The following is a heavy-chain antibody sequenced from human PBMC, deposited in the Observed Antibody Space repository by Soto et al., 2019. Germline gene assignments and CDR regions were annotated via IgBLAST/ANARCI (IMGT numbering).Heavy chain of an antibody. CDR3: ASPGQFLTMIVREGAFDI. CDR2: IIPIFGTA. CDR1: GGTFSSYA. Sequence: GASVKVSCKASGGTFSSYAISWVRQAPGQGLEWMGGIIPIFGTANYAQKFQGRVTITADESTSTAHMELSSLRSEDTAVYYCASPGQFLTMIVREGAFDIWGQGTMVTVSS. J-gene: IGHJ3*02. D-gene: IGHD3-22*01. V-gene: IGHV1-69*13.